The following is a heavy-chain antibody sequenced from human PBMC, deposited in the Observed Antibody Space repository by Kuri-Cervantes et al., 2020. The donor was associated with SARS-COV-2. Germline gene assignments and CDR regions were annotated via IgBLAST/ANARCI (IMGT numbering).Heavy chain of an antibody. D-gene: IGHD6-25*01. CDR2: IIPILGIA. J-gene: IGHJ5*02. CDR3: ARPGLLRDWFDP. Sequence: SVKVSCKASGHTFTSYYMHWVRQAPGQGLEWMGRIIPILGIANYAQKFQGRVTITADKSTSTAYMELSSLRSEDTAVYYCARPGLLRDWFDPWGQGTLVTVSS. CDR1: GHTFTSYY. V-gene: IGHV1-69*02.